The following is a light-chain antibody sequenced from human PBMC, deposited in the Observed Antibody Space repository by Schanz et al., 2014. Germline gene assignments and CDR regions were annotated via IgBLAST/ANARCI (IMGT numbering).Light chain of an antibody. J-gene: IGKJ1*01. Sequence: DIQVTQSPSTLSASVGDRVTITCRTSESVGRWLAWYQQKPGKAPTLLIYDASRLESGVPSRFSGSGSATEFTLTISNLQPDDFATYYCQQYNSYWGFGQGTKVEIK. CDR2: DAS. CDR3: QQYNSYWG. V-gene: IGKV1-5*01. CDR1: ESVGRW.